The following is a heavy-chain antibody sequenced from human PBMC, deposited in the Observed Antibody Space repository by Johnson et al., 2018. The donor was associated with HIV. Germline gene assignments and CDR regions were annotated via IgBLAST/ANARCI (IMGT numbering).Heavy chain of an antibody. CDR3: AKDQGIVGATVFDI. CDR1: GFTFDDFA. CDR2: ISWNSGSI. D-gene: IGHD1-26*01. Sequence: VQLVESGGGLVQPGGSLRLSCAASGFTFDDFAMHWVRQVPGKGLEWVSGISWNSGSIGYADSVKGRFTISRDNAKNSLYLQLNSLRAEDTAVYYCAKDQGIVGATVFDIWGQGTMVTVSS. J-gene: IGHJ3*02. V-gene: IGHV3-9*01.